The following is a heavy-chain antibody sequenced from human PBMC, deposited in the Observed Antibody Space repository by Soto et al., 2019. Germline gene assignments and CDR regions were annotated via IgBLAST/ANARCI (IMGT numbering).Heavy chain of an antibody. D-gene: IGHD6-6*01. J-gene: IGHJ6*02. Sequence: GASVKVSCKASGYTFTGYYMHWVRQAPGQGLEWMGWINPNSGGTNYAQKFQGRVTMTRDTSSSTAYMELSRLRSDDTAVYYCARDAAARQFYYYYGMDVWGQGTTVTVS. CDR2: INPNSGGT. CDR3: ARDAAARQFYYYYGMDV. V-gene: IGHV1-2*02. CDR1: GYTFTGYY.